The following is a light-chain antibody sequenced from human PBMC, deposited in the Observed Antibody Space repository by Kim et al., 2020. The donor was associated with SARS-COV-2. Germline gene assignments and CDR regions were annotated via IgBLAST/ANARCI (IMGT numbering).Light chain of an antibody. J-gene: IGLJ1*01. CDR3: SSYTISSTLL. Sequence: PSLPIPSPGTSTYFVGSTYVSWYQPPPPTAPPLFLYDVSTPPSGVSIRFSGSQSANTASLSISALQAEAEADYSCSSYTISSTLLFGTGTKVTVL. CDR2: DVS. V-gene: IGLV2-14*03. CDR1: STYFVGSTY.